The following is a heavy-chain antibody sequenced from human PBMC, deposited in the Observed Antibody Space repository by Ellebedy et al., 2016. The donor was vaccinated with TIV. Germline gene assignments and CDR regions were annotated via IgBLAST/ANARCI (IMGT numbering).Heavy chain of an antibody. CDR3: ATDTLAITMVRGGAGGDY. J-gene: IGHJ4*02. V-gene: IGHV1-24*01. CDR1: GYSLTELA. Sequence: ASVKVSCKVSGYSLTELAMHWVRQAPGKGLEWMGGFDPEDGETIYTQKFQGRVTMTEDTSTDTAYMELSSLRSEDTAVYYCATDTLAITMVRGGAGGDYWGQGTLVTVSS. CDR2: FDPEDGET. D-gene: IGHD3-10*01.